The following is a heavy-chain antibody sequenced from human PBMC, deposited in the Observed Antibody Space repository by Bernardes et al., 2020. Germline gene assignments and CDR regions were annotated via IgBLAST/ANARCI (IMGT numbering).Heavy chain of an antibody. D-gene: IGHD3-22*01. V-gene: IGHV2-70*04. J-gene: IGHJ4*02. CDR3: ARSYDTSGYNDY. Sequence: SGPTLVKPTQTLTLTCTFSGFSLSTSGMRVSWIRQPPGKALEWLARIDWDDDKFYSTSLKTRLTISKDTSKNQVVLTMTNMDPVDSGTYYCARSYDTSGYNDYWGQGTLVTVSS. CDR2: IDWDDDK. CDR1: GFSLSTSGMR.